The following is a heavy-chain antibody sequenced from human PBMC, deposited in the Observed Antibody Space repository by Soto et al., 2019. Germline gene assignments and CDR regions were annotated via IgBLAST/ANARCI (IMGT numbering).Heavy chain of an antibody. V-gene: IGHV3-30*18. Sequence: PGGSLRLSCAASGFTFSSYGMHWVRQAPGKGLEWVAVISSDGSNKYYADFVKGRFTISRDNSKNTLYLQMNSLRAEDTAVYYCAKNSDYYFHSVMDVWGQGSTVTVSS. CDR3: AKNSDYYFHSVMDV. J-gene: IGHJ6*02. CDR1: GFTFSSYG. D-gene: IGHD5-12*01. CDR2: ISSDGSNK.